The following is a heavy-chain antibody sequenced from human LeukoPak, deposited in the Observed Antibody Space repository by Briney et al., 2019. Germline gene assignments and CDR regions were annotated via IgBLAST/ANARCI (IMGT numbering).Heavy chain of an antibody. CDR2: IYPGDSET. D-gene: IGHD2-2*01. CDR1: GYTFTNYW. CDR3: ARPYCDTTTCYSYFDF. Sequence: GESLKISCKGSGYTFTNYWIGWVRQMPGKGLEWMGLIYPGDSETRYSPSVQGHVTFSADKSINTAYLQWSSLKASDTAIYCCARPYCDTTTCYSYFDFWGQGTLVSVSS. J-gene: IGHJ4*02. V-gene: IGHV5-51*01.